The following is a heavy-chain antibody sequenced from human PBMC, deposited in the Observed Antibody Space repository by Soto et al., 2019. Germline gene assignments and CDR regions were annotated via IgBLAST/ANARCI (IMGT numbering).Heavy chain of an antibody. Sequence: SETLSLTCTVSGTSISSYYWSWIRQPPGKGLERIANIHYSGTTNYNPSLASRVTLSVDTSKNQFSLKMTSVTAADRAMYLCARHNSYAIDYWGRGTLVTVSS. CDR1: GTSISSYY. CDR3: ARHNSYAIDY. CDR2: IHYSGTT. D-gene: IGHD2-8*01. V-gene: IGHV4-59*01. J-gene: IGHJ4*02.